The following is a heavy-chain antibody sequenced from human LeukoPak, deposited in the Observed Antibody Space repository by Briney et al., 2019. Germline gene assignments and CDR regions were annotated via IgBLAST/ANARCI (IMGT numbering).Heavy chain of an antibody. J-gene: IGHJ5*02. CDR1: GGSISSGGYY. CDR3: ARRSEYHWFDP. Sequence: SETLSLTCTVSGGSISSGGYYWSWIRQHPGKGLEWIGYIYYSGSTYYNPSLKSRVTISVDTSRNQFSLRLSSVTAADTAVYYCARRSEYHWFDPWGQGTLVTVSS. V-gene: IGHV4-31*03. D-gene: IGHD2-2*01. CDR2: IYYSGST.